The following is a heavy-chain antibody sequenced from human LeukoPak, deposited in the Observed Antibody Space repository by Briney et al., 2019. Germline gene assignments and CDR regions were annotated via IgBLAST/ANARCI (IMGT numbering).Heavy chain of an antibody. CDR3: ARRAIFGVVINPPPYYFDY. CDR2: INHSGST. D-gene: IGHD3-3*01. Sequence: PSETLSLTCAVSGYSINSGFYWGWIRQPPGKGLEWIGEINHSGSTNYNPSLKSRVTISVGTSKNQFSLKLSSVTAADTAVYYCARRAIFGVVINPPPYYFDYWGQGTLVTVSS. J-gene: IGHJ4*02. CDR1: GYSINSGFY. V-gene: IGHV4-38-2*01.